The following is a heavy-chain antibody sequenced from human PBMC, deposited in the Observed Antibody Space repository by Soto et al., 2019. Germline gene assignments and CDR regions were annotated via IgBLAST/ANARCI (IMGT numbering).Heavy chain of an antibody. Sequence: TSETLSLTCTVSGGSISSGGYYWSWIRQHPGKGLEWIGYIYYSGSTYYNPSLKSRVTISVDTSKNQFSLKLSSVTAADTAVYYCARDQAVPAAIMGNWFDPWGQGTLVTVSS. D-gene: IGHD2-2*01. CDR1: GGSISSGGYY. CDR2: IYYSGST. V-gene: IGHV4-31*03. J-gene: IGHJ5*02. CDR3: ARDQAVPAAIMGNWFDP.